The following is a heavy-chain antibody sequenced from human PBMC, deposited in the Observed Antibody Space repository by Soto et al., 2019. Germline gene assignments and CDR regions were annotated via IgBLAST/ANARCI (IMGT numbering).Heavy chain of an antibody. J-gene: IGHJ6*02. CDR3: TTESVEGD. CDR2: IKRKIDGEAT. Sequence: EVQLVESGGCWVNPGWSLRLSCAGSGFSCSNAWMNWVRQAPGKGLEWVGRIKRKIDGEATDYAAPVKGRFTVSRDDSKSALYLHMNSLKGEDPAVYYCTTESVEGDWGQGPTVTVS. D-gene: IGHD2-15*01. V-gene: IGHV3-15*07. CDR1: GFSCSNAW.